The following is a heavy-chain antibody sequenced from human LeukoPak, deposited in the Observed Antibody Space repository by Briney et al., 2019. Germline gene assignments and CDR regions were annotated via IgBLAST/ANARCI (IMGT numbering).Heavy chain of an antibody. CDR3: AKGAFERFGEPSNY. Sequence: GGSLRLSCAASGFTFSNYAMTRVRQAPGKGLEWVSCISGSGGSTYYADSVKGRFTISRDNSKNTVYLQMNSLRAEEMAVYYCAKGAFERFGEPSNYWGQGTLVTVSS. J-gene: IGHJ4*02. CDR1: GFTFSNYA. D-gene: IGHD3-10*01. V-gene: IGHV3-23*01. CDR2: ISGSGGST.